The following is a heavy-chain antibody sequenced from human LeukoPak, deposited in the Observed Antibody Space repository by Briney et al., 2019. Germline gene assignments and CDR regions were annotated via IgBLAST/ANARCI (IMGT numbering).Heavy chain of an antibody. CDR3: ARDAAITMVRGVRFSGKPHDY. CDR1: GYTFTGYY. D-gene: IGHD3-10*01. Sequence: SVKVSCKASGYTFTGYYMHWVRQAPGQGLEWMGWINPNSGGTNYAQKFQGRVTMTRDTSISTAYMELSRLRSDDTAVYYCARDAAITMVRGVRFSGKPHDYWGQGTLVTVSS. CDR2: INPNSGGT. J-gene: IGHJ4*02. V-gene: IGHV1-2*02.